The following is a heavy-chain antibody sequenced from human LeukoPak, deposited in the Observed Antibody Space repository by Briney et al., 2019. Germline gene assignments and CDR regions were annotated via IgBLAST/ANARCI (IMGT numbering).Heavy chain of an antibody. CDR2: ISAYNGNT. Sequence: GASVKVSCKASGYTFTSYGISWVRQAPGQGLEWMGWISAYNGNTNYAQKLQGRVTMTTDTSTSTAYMELRSLRSDDTAVYYCAREQRTGTTAVYFDYWGQGILVTVSS. V-gene: IGHV1-18*01. J-gene: IGHJ4*02. CDR1: GYTFTSYG. D-gene: IGHD1-7*01. CDR3: AREQRTGTTAVYFDY.